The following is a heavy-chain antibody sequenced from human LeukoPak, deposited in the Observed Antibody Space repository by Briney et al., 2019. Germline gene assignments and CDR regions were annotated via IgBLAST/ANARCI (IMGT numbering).Heavy chain of an antibody. D-gene: IGHD3-10*01. CDR2: IYYSGST. V-gene: IGHV4-59*01. CDR3: ARESMVRGVIIAFDI. Sequence: SETLSLTCTVSGGSISSYYWSWIRQPPGKGLEWIGYIYYSGSTNYNPSLKSRVTISVDTSKNQFSLKLSSVTAADTAVYYCARESMVRGVIIAFDIWGQGTMVTVSS. CDR1: GGSISSYY. J-gene: IGHJ3*02.